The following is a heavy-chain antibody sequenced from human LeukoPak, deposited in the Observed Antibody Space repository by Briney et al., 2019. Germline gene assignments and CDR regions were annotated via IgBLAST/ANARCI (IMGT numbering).Heavy chain of an antibody. CDR2: IYYSGST. CDR3: ARGGSIAADRTFDY. Sequence: KSSETLSLTCTVSGGSISSYYWSWIRQPPGKGLEWIGYIYYSGSTNYNPSLKSRVTISVDTSKNQFSLKLSSVTAADTAVYYCARGGSIAADRTFDYWGQGTLVTVSS. V-gene: IGHV4-59*12. D-gene: IGHD6-25*01. CDR1: GGSISSYY. J-gene: IGHJ4*02.